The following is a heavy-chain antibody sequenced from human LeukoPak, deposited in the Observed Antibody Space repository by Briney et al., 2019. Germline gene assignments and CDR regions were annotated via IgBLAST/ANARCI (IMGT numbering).Heavy chain of an antibody. D-gene: IGHD1-14*01. CDR3: ARDSNLRDSFDI. CDR1: GGSISSGSYS. J-gene: IGHJ3*02. CDR2: IYPRGST. V-gene: IGHV4-30-2*01. Sequence: SQTLSLTCAVSGGSISSGSYSWSWIRQPPGKGLEWIGYIYPRGSTYYNPSLKSRVILSLDKSANQFSLNLSSVTAADTAVYYCARDSNLRDSFDIWGQGTMVTVSS.